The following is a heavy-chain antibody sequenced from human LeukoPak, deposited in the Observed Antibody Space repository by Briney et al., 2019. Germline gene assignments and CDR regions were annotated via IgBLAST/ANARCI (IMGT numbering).Heavy chain of an antibody. J-gene: IGHJ4*02. D-gene: IGHD5-24*01. V-gene: IGHV3-11*06. CDR1: GFTFSDYY. CDR3: ASSLTPGDGYNSRPFDY. CDR2: ISSRSSYT. Sequence: PGGSLRLPCAASGFTFSDYYMSWIRQAPGKGLEWVSYISSRSSYTKYADSVKGRFTISRDNAKNSLHLQMNSLRAEDTAVYYCASSLTPGDGYNSRPFDYWGQGTLVTVSS.